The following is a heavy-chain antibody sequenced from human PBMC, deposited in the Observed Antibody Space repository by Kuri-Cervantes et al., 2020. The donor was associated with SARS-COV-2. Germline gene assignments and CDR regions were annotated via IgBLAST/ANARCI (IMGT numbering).Heavy chain of an antibody. CDR3: TTLIDY. Sequence: GGSLRLSCAASGSSFSNNGMKWVRQASGKGLEWVGRVRGKANSYATAYAASVKGRFTISRDDSKNMAYLQMNSLKTEDTAVYYCTTLIDYWGQGALVTVSS. CDR1: GSSFSNNG. CDR2: VRGKANSYAT. V-gene: IGHV3-73*01. J-gene: IGHJ4*02.